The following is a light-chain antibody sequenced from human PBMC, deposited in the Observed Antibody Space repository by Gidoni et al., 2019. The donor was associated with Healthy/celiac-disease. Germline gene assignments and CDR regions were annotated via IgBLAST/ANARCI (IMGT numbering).Light chain of an antibody. CDR3: RQSYSTPPWT. CDR1: QSISSY. V-gene: IGKV1-39*01. Sequence: DIHMTQSPSSLAASVGDRVTIPRRASQSISSYLIWYQQKPGKAPKLLIYAASRLQDGVPSRFSGSGSGTDFTLTISSLQPEDFATYYCRQSYSTPPWTFGQGTKVEIK. J-gene: IGKJ1*01. CDR2: AAS.